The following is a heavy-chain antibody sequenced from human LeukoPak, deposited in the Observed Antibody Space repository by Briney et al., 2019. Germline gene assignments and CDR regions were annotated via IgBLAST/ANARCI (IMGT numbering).Heavy chain of an antibody. D-gene: IGHD6-19*01. CDR3: AKLKQWQPQRYFFEY. J-gene: IGHJ4*02. Sequence: GGSLRLSCAASGFTFTNYAMSWVRQAPGKGLEWVSTFSGASSTSYADAVKGRATISRDNSKNILYLQMNSLRAEDTAVYYCAKLKQWQPQRYFFEYWGQGALVTVAS. CDR2: FSGASST. V-gene: IGHV3-23*01. CDR1: GFTFTNYA.